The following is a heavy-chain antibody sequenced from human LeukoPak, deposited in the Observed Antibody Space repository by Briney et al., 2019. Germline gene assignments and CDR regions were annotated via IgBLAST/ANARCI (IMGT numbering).Heavy chain of an antibody. D-gene: IGHD3-3*01. CDR1: GGSIISSNYY. V-gene: IGHV4-39*01. CDR2: IYQSGSGSS. Sequence: SETLSLTCSVSGGSIISSNYYWGWIRQPPGKGLEWIGSIYQSGSGSSYYNPSLKSRVIISGDTSNNHFSLRLRSLTAADTTVFYCASTLRFLPYRRFDFWGRGTLVTVPS. J-gene: IGHJ4*02. CDR3: ASTLRFLPYRRFDF.